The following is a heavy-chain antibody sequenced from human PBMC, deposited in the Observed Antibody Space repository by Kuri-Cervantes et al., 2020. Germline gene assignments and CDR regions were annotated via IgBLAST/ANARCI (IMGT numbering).Heavy chain of an antibody. CDR3: ARGHGDYDSDLWYFDL. CDR1: GGSFSGYY. CDR2: IYHSGST. V-gene: IGHV4-34*01. D-gene: IGHD3-10*01. J-gene: IGHJ2*01. Sequence: SETLSLTCAVYGGSFSGYYWSWIRQPPGKGLEWIGEIYHSGSTNYNPSLKSRVTISVDTSKNQFSLNLSSVTAADTAVYYCARGHGDYDSDLWYFDLWGRGTLITVSS.